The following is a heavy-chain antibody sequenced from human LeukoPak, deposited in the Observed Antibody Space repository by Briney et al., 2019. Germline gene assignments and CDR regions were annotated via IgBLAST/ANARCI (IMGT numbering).Heavy chain of an antibody. CDR3: VRGTGY. CDR1: GFTFSTYV. V-gene: IGHV3-64D*06. Sequence: GGSLRLSCPVSGFTFSTYVMHWVRQAPGKGLEYVSAISSNGDNTYYADSVKGRFTISRDNSRNTLYLQMSSLRADDTAVYYCVRGTGYWGQGTLVTVSS. CDR2: ISSNGDNT. J-gene: IGHJ4*02.